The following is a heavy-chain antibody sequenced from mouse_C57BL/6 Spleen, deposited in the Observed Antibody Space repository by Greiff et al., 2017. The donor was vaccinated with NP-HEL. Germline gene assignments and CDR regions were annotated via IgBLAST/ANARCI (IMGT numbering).Heavy chain of an antibody. D-gene: IGHD1-1*01. Sequence: QVHVKQSGAELARPGASVKLSCKASGYTFTSYGISWVKQRTGQGLEWIGEIYPRSGNTYYNEKFKGKATLTADKSSSTAYMELRSLTSEDSAVYFCARTPYDYDGRGYFDVWGTGTTVTVSS. CDR2: IYPRSGNT. V-gene: IGHV1-81*01. J-gene: IGHJ1*03. CDR1: GYTFTSYG. CDR3: ARTPYDYDGRGYFDV.